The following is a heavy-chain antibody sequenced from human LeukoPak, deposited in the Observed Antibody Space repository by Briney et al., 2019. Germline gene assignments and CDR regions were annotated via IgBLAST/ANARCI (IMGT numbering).Heavy chain of an antibody. Sequence: SETLSLTCAVCGGSFSDYSWSWIRQPPGKGLEWIGEINHSGGTNHNPSLKSRVTISVDTSKNQFSLKLSSVTAADTAVYYCARLGIPGFDYWGQGTLVTVSS. D-gene: IGHD7-27*01. J-gene: IGHJ4*02. CDR2: INHSGGT. CDR1: GGSFSDYS. V-gene: IGHV4-34*01. CDR3: ARLGIPGFDY.